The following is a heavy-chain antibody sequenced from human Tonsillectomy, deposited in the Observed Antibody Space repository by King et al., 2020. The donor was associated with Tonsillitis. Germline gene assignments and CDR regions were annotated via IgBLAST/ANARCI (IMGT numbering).Heavy chain of an antibody. V-gene: IGHV4-39*01. CDR3: ARGLEDHEAFDI. Sequence: LQLQESGPGLVKPSETLSLTCTVSGGSMSSSHYYWGWIRQAPGKGLEWLGTVYYSGTTYYNPSLKSRVTISLDTSEGQFSLKLSSLTAADTAVYYCARGLEDHEAFDIWGQGTMVTVSS. CDR2: VYYSGTT. D-gene: IGHD1-1*01. J-gene: IGHJ3*02. CDR1: GGSMSSSHYY.